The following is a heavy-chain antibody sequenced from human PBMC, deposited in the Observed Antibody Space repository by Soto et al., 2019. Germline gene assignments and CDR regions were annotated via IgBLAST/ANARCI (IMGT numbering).Heavy chain of an antibody. CDR2: MNPNSGNT. D-gene: IGHD6-6*01. Sequence: QVQLVQSGAEVKKPGASVKVSCKASGYTFTSYDINWVRQSTGQGLERMGWMNPNSGNTGYAQKFQGRVTMTRNTSIRTAYMELRSLRSEDTAVYYCARGYRIAARRSYVLYWGQGTLVTVAS. CDR1: GYTFTSYD. V-gene: IGHV1-8*01. CDR3: ARGYRIAARRSYVLY. J-gene: IGHJ4*02.